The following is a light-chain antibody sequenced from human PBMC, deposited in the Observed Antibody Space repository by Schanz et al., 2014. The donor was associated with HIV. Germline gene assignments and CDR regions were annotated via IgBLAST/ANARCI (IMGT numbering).Light chain of an antibody. CDR3: QQYSNWPT. J-gene: IGKJ1*01. V-gene: IGKV3-20*01. Sequence: EIVLTQSPGSLSLSPGERATLSCGASPRLSSSYLAWYQQRPGQPPRLLIYGASSRATGVPDRFSGSGSGTDFTLTISSLQSEDFASYYCQQYSNWPTFGQGTKVEIK. CDR1: PRLSSSY. CDR2: GAS.